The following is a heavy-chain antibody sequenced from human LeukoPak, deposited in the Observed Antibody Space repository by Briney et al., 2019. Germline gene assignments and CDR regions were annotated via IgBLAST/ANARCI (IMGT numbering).Heavy chain of an antibody. Sequence: GGSLRLSCAASGFTFSSYAMSWVRQAPGKGLEWVSAISGSGGSTYYADPVKGRFTISRDSSKNTLYLQMNSLRAEDTAVYYCAKDVYRGSGYYFYFDYWGQGTLVTVSS. J-gene: IGHJ4*02. D-gene: IGHD3-22*01. V-gene: IGHV3-23*01. CDR1: GFTFSSYA. CDR3: AKDVYRGSGYYFYFDY. CDR2: ISGSGGST.